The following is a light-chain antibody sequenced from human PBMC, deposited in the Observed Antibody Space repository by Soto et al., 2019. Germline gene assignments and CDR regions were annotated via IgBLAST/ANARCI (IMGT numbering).Light chain of an antibody. Sequence: VMTQSPATLSVSPGERATLSCWASETVATNLAWYQQKPGQAPRLLISGASTRAAGISDWFRGSGSGTEFTLTICSLRSEDSFIYYCQQYFEWSPMTFGQGTKVEI. CDR2: GAS. CDR3: QQYFEWSPMT. CDR1: ETVATN. V-gene: IGKV3-15*01. J-gene: IGKJ1*01.